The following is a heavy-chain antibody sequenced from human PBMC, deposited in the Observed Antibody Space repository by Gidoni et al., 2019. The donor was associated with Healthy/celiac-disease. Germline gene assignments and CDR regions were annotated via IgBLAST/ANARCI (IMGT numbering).Heavy chain of an antibody. V-gene: IGHV4-4*02. D-gene: IGHD4-17*01. J-gene: IGHJ4*02. CDR2: IYHSGST. CDR3: ARASGTVTTRPHFDY. CDR1: GCSIRSSNW. Sequence: QVQLQESGPGLVKPSWTLSLTCAVPGCSIRSSNWWSWVRRPPGKGLEWIGEIYHSGSTNYNPSLKSRVTISVDKSKNQFSLKLSSVTAADTAVYYCARASGTVTTRPHFDYWGQGTLVTVSS.